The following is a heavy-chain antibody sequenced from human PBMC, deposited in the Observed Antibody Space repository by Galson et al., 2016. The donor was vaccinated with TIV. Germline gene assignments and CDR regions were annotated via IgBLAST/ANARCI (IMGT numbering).Heavy chain of an antibody. J-gene: IGHJ4*02. V-gene: IGHV3-33*01. CDR2: MWFDGSDI. Sequence: LRLSCAASGFTFGSYGMHWVRQAPGKGLEWVAVMWFDGSDIYYADSVKGRFTISRDNSKNTLYLQMNSLRGEDTAVYYCARARYSNGWFTDSWGQGTLVTVSS. CDR3: ARARYSNGWFTDS. CDR1: GFTFGSYG. D-gene: IGHD6-19*01.